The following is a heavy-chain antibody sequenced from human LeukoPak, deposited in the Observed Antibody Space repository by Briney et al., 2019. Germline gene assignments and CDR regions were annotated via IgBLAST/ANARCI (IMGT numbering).Heavy chain of an antibody. D-gene: IGHD2-2*01. J-gene: IGHJ4*02. CDR1: GFTFSNYD. V-gene: IGHV3-13*04. CDR2: IGTAGDT. CDR3: ARDRRCSSTSCYYFDY. Sequence: PGGSLRLSCAASGFTFSNYDMHWVRQPTGKGLEWVSTIGTAGDTYYPGSVKGRFTISRENAKNSLYLQMNSLRAGDTAVYYCARDRRCSSTSCYYFDYWGQGTLVTVSS.